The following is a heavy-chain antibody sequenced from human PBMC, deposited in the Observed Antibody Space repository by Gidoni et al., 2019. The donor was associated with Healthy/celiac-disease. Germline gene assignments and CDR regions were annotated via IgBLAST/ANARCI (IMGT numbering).Heavy chain of an antibody. Sequence: EVQLLESGGGLVQPGGSLRLSCAASGFTFRSDAMSWVRQAPGKGLEWVSAISGSGGSTYYADSVKGRFTISRDNSKNTLYLQMNSLRAEDTAVYYCAKDRAIFGVVHDAFDIWGQGTMVTVSS. V-gene: IGHV3-23*01. CDR1: GFTFRSDA. D-gene: IGHD3-3*01. J-gene: IGHJ3*02. CDR2: ISGSGGST. CDR3: AKDRAIFGVVHDAFDI.